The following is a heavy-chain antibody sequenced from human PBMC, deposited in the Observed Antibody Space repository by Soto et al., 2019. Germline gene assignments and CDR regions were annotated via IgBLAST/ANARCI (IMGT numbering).Heavy chain of an antibody. D-gene: IGHD2-2*01. CDR2: VYYSGST. J-gene: IGHJ2*01. V-gene: IGHV4-39*07. Sequence: SETLSLTCTVSGGSVSSSSYYWGWFRQPPGKGLEWIGSVYYSGSTYYNPSLESRVTISVDTSKNQFSLKLSSVTAADTAVYYCARDGPRYCSSTSCYGSPTYWYFDLWGRGTLVTVSS. CDR1: GGSVSSSSYY. CDR3: ARDGPRYCSSTSCYGSPTYWYFDL.